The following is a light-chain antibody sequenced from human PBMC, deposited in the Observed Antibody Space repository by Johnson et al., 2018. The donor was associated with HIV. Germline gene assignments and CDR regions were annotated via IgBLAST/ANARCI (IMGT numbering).Light chain of an antibody. CDR3: GTWDKSLNTGAV. CDR2: DNN. Sequence: QSVLTQPPSVSAAPGQRVTISCSGSTSNFENYYVSWYQHLPGTAPKLLIYDNNKRPSGIPDRFSGSKSGTSATLGIAGLQTWDEADYYCGTWDKSLNTGAVFGTGTKVTVL. J-gene: IGLJ1*01. V-gene: IGLV1-51*01. CDR1: TSNFENYY.